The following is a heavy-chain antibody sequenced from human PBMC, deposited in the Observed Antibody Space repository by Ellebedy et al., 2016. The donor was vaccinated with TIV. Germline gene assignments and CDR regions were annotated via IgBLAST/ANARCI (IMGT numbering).Heavy chain of an antibody. D-gene: IGHD3-10*01. CDR3: AKRVTMVREVITYYHYAMDV. CDR2: ISSGRSYI. CDR1: GFTFSSYS. V-gene: IGHV3-21*04. J-gene: IGHJ6*02. Sequence: PGGFLRLSCAASGFTFSSYSMNWVRQAPGKGLEWVSSISSGRSYIHYAGSVQGRFTISRDNAKKSLYLQMNSLRAEDTAVYYCAKRVTMVREVITYYHYAMDVWGQGTTVTVSS.